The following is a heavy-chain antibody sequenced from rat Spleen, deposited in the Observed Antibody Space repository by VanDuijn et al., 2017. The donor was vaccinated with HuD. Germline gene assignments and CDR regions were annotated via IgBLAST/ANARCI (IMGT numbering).Heavy chain of an antibody. CDR3: AGNYGGYSGALMEA. V-gene: IGHV5S13*01. CDR1: GFTFSNYG. J-gene: IGHJ4*01. D-gene: IGHD1-11*01. CDR2: ISTGGGNT. Sequence: EVQLVESGGGLVQPGRSLKLSCAASGFTFSNYGMAWVRQAPTKGLEWVASISTGGGNTYYRDSVKGRFTISRDNAKNTLYLQMDSLRSEDTATYYCAGNYGGYSGALMEAWGQGASVTVSS.